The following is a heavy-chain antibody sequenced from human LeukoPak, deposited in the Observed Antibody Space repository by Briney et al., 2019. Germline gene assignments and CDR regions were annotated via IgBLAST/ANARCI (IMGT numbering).Heavy chain of an antibody. CDR2: IIPIFGTA. CDR3: AKAADPPATVSIHN. D-gene: IGHD6-25*01. J-gene: IGHJ1*01. Sequence: GASVKVSCKASGGTFSSYAISWVRQAPGQGLEWMGGIIPIFGTANYAQKFQGRVTITTDESTCTAYMELSSLRSEDTAVYYCAKAADPPATVSIHNWGQGTLVTVSS. V-gene: IGHV1-69*05. CDR1: GGTFSSYA.